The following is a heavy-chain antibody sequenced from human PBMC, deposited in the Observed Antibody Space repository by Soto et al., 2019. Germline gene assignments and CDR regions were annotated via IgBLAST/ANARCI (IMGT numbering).Heavy chain of an antibody. CDR1: GGTFSSYA. D-gene: IGHD6-19*01. CDR3: TRPSSGWYSWFDP. J-gene: IGHJ5*02. Sequence: SVKVSCKASGGTFSSYAISWVRQAPGQGLEWMGGIIPIFGTANYAQKFQGRVTITADESTSTAYMELSSLRSEDTAVYYCTRPSSGWYSWFDPWGQGTLVTVSS. V-gene: IGHV1-69*13. CDR2: IIPIFGTA.